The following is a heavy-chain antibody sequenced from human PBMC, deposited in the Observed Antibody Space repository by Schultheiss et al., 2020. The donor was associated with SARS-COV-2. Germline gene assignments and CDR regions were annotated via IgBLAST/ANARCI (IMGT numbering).Heavy chain of an antibody. D-gene: IGHD3-10*01. CDR2: ISYDGSNK. CDR3: AKGGSGSYYRPRPYYYYGMDV. CDR1: GFTFSSYG. Sequence: GGSLRLSCAASGFTFSSYGMHWVRQAPGKGLEWVAVISYDGSNKYYADSVKGRFTISRDNSKNTLYLQMNSLRAEDTAVYYCAKGGSGSYYRPRPYYYYGMDVWGQGTTVTVSS. J-gene: IGHJ6*02. V-gene: IGHV3-30*18.